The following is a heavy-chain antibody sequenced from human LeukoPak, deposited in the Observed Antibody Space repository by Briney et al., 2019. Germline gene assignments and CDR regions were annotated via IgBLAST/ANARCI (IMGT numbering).Heavy chain of an antibody. CDR1: GFTFSSHS. V-gene: IGHV3-7*05. CDR2: ITREGSVA. J-gene: IGHJ4*02. CDR3: AKDWHNGDDPLFDY. D-gene: IGHD2-8*01. Sequence: GGSLRLSCVVSGFTFSSHSMSWVRQAPGKGLEWVADITREGSVAYYVDSVKGRFSISRDNAKNSLYLQMNSLRAEDTAVYYCAKDWHNGDDPLFDYWGQGTVVTVSS.